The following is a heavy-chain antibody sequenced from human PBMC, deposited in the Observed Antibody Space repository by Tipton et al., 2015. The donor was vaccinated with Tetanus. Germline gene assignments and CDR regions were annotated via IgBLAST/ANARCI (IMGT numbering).Heavy chain of an antibody. Sequence: GLVKPSQTLSLTCTVSGGSVRRGSYYWNWIRQPPGKGLEWIGYVSYSGRTNSNYSLKSRISISQDTSKNQFSLKLTSVTAADTAVYYCARAKNEYAKKGPFDSWGRGTLVLVSS. J-gene: IGHJ4*02. V-gene: IGHV4-61*01. CDR2: VSYSGRT. CDR3: ARAKNEYAKKGPFDS. D-gene: IGHD1-1*01. CDR1: GGSVRRGSYY.